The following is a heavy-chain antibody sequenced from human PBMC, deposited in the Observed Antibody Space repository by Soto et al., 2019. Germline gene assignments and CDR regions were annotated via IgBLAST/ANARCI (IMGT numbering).Heavy chain of an antibody. CDR3: ARLPGYCSNTSCYPGGTVYYGIDV. Sequence: GESLKISCTGSGFCFTNYLISWVRQMPGKGLEWMGRIDPSDSYTNYNPSFQGHVTISADKSISTAYLQWSSLKASDTAMYYCARLPGYCSNTSCYPGGTVYYGIDVWGQGTTVTVSS. J-gene: IGHJ6*02. V-gene: IGHV5-10-1*01. CDR2: IDPSDSYT. D-gene: IGHD2-2*01. CDR1: GFCFTNYL.